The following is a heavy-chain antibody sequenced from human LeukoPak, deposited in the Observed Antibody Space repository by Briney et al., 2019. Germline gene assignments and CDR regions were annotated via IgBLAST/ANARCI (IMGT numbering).Heavy chain of an antibody. CDR2: IIPIFGTA. D-gene: IGHD2-2*01. V-gene: IGHV1-69*13. J-gene: IGHJ5*02. CDR1: GYTFTSYA. Sequence: GASVKVSCKASGYTFTSYAISWVRQAPGQGLEWMGGIIPIFGTANYAQKFQGRVTITADESTSTAYMELSSLRSEDTAVYYCATKNGYCSSTSCRAEWFDPWGQGTLVTVSS. CDR3: ATKNGYCSSTSCRAEWFDP.